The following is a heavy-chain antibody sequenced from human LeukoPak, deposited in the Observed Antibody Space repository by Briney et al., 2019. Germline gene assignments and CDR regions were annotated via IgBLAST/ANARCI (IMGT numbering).Heavy chain of an antibody. Sequence: SETLSLTCTVSGGSISSYYWSWIRQPPGKGLEWIGYIYYSGSTNYNPSLKSRVTISVDTSKNQFSLKLSSVTAADTAVYYCARRLLLWFGETSYYFDYWGQGTLVTVSS. J-gene: IGHJ4*02. D-gene: IGHD3-10*01. V-gene: IGHV4-59*12. CDR2: IYYSGST. CDR3: ARRLLLWFGETSYYFDY. CDR1: GGSISSYY.